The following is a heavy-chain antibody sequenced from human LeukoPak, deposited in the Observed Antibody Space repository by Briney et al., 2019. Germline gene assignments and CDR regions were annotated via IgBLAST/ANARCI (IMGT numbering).Heavy chain of an antibody. CDR2: IYYSGST. CDR1: GGSISSYY. V-gene: IGHV4-59*01. J-gene: IGHJ6*02. D-gene: IGHD1-7*01. Sequence: SETLSLTCTVSGGSISSYYWSWIRQPPGKGLEWIGYIYYSGSTNYNPSLKSRVTISVDTSKNQFSLKLSSVTAADTAVYYCARDNWNYGSSMDVWGQGTTVTASS. CDR3: ARDNWNYGSSMDV.